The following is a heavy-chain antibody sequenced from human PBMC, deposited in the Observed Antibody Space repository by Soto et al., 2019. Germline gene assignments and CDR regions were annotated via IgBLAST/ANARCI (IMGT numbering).Heavy chain of an antibody. CDR1: GYSFTSHH. D-gene: IGHD6-13*01. CDR2: INPSGGST. J-gene: IGHJ4*02. Sequence: APVNVYCKAIGYSFTSHHSRWVRQAPRQGREWMGIINPSGGSTSYAQKFQGRVTMTRETSTSTVYMELSRLRSEDTAVYYCAREQQLVLSPHFDYWGQGTLVTVSS. V-gene: IGHV1-46*03. CDR3: AREQQLVLSPHFDY.